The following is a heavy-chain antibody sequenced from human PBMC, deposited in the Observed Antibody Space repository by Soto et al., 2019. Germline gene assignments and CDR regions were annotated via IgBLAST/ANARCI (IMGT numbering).Heavy chain of an antibody. J-gene: IGHJ4*02. Sequence: EVQLLESGGGLVQPGGSLRVSCAASGLTFSTYAMSWVRQAPGKGLECVSGISGSGDDPYYADSVRGRFTISRDNSRNTLYLQMNSLRAEDTAVYSCAKDSFGGGYCSSGSCYAIDYLGQGTLVTVAS. V-gene: IGHV3-23*01. CDR3: AKDSFGGGYCSSGSCYAIDY. CDR1: GLTFSTYA. CDR2: ISGSGDDP. D-gene: IGHD2-15*01.